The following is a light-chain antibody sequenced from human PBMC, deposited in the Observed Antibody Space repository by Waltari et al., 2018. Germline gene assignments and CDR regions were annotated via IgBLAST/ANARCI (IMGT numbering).Light chain of an antibody. CDR1: RRAVGGYNS. CDR3: SSQSSDNVVL. J-gene: IGLJ2*01. Sequence: QSALTHPASVSGSPGQSLTISCTGTRRAVGGYNSVSCYQDHPGPAPKVIIYDVSDRPSGLSERFSGSKSGNTASLTISGLQAEDEADYYCSSQSSDNVVLFGGGTKLTVL. CDR2: DVS. V-gene: IGLV2-14*03.